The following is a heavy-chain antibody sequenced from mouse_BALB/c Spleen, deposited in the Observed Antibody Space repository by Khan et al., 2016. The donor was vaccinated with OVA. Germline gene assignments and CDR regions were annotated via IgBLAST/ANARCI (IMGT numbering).Heavy chain of an antibody. CDR3: ARNSYMYDFTY. CDR2: IWSGGNT. D-gene: IGHD2-14*01. J-gene: IGHJ3*01. Sequence: QVQLQQSGPGLVKPSQSLSITCTVSGFSLTTYGVHWVRQSPGKGLEWMGLIWSGGNTAYNAAFITRLSIPKDNSKTQASFKMHSLQAADTAMYYGARNSYMYDFTYWGQGTLVTVSA. V-gene: IGHV2-2*01. CDR1: GFSLTTYG.